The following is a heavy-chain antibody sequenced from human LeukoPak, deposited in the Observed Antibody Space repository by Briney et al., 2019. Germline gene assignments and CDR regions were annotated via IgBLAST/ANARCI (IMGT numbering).Heavy chain of an antibody. Sequence: SETLSLTCAVYGGSFSGYYWSWIRQSPGKGLEWIGETYHSGSTNYNSSLKSLVTISLDTSKNQFSLKLSSVTAADTAVYYCARGRRIVVVLGATRTHRDYYVDVWGKGTTVTVSS. V-gene: IGHV4-34*01. CDR3: ARGRRIVVVLGATRTHRDYYVDV. D-gene: IGHD2-15*01. J-gene: IGHJ6*03. CDR1: GGSFSGYY. CDR2: TYHSGST.